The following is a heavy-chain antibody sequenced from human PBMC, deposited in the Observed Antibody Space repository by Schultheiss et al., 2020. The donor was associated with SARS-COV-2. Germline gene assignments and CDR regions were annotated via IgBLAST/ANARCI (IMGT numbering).Heavy chain of an antibody. CDR2: IYYSGST. Sequence: SETLSLTCTVSGGSISNVNYYWGWIRQPPGKGLEWIGSIYYSGSTYYNPSLKSRVTISVDTSKNQFSLKLSSVTAADTAVYYCARGRDGSSWYLDHWGQGTLVTVSS. J-gene: IGHJ5*02. D-gene: IGHD6-13*01. CDR3: ARGRDGSSWYLDH. V-gene: IGHV4-39*07. CDR1: GGSISNVNYY.